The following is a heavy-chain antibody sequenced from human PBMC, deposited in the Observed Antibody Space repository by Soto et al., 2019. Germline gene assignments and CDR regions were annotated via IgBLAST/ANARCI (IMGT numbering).Heavy chain of an antibody. J-gene: IGHJ4*02. V-gene: IGHV3-23*01. CDR3: AKERTGDFDS. CDR2: ISAGGGAT. Sequence: GGSLRLSCAASGFTFSSYAMSWVRQAPGKGLEWVSTISAGGGATYYADSVKGRFTISRDNSKNTVYLQMNSLRAEDTAVYYCAKERTGDFDSWGQGTLVTVSS. CDR1: GFTFSSYA. D-gene: IGHD7-27*01.